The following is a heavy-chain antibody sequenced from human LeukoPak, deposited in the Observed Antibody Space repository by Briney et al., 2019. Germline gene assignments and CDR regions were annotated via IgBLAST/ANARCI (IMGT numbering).Heavy chain of an antibody. D-gene: IGHD2-21*02. Sequence: GGSLRLPCAASGFNFANHAISWVRQTAGKGLEWVSAISGGGDITYYADSVKGRFTISRDNSKDTLFLQMHSLRPGDTAVYYCVREDTPATANYWGQGTLVTISS. V-gene: IGHV3-23*01. CDR3: VREDTPATANY. CDR2: ISGGGDIT. J-gene: IGHJ4*02. CDR1: GFNFANHA.